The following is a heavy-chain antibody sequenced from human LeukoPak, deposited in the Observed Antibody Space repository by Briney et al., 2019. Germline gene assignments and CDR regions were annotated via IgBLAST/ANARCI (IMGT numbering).Heavy chain of an antibody. Sequence: GASVKVSCKASGYTFTGYYMHWVRQAPGQGLEWMGWMNPNSGATNYAQNFQGRVTMTRDTSISTAYMELTSLTSDDTAVYYCARGGYTDVALQRRGAVFDYWGQGTLVTVSS. V-gene: IGHV1-2*02. CDR1: GYTFTGYY. CDR3: ARGGYTDVALQRRGAVFDY. D-gene: IGHD3-3*02. CDR2: MNPNSGAT. J-gene: IGHJ4*02.